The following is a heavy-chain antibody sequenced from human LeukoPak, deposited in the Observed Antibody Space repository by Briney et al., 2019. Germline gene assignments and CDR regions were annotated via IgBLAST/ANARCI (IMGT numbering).Heavy chain of an antibody. Sequence: SVKVSCKASGGTFSSYAISWVRQAPGQGLEWMGGIIPIFGTANYAQKFQGRVTITADESTSTAYMELSRLRSDDTAVYYCARANPLYCSSTTCLFDYWGQGTLVTVSS. CDR1: GGTFSSYA. J-gene: IGHJ4*02. CDR2: IIPIFGTA. V-gene: IGHV1-69*13. CDR3: ARANPLYCSSTTCLFDY. D-gene: IGHD2-2*01.